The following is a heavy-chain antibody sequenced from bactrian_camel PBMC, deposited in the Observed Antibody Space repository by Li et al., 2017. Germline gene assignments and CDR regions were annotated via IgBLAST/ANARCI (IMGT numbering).Heavy chain of an antibody. CDR3: ARVRGVVAVGFVDY. CDR1: GFAFRSFA. D-gene: IGHD6*01. J-gene: IGHJ4*01. Sequence: VQLVESGGGLVQPGGSLRLSCTASGFAFRSFAMAWVRQAPGKGLEWVSTIYRDGSETYYGDSVKGRFTISRDNDKNTVYLQMNSLKPDDTAVYSCARVRGVVAVGFVDYWGQGTQVTVS. CDR2: IYRDGSET. V-gene: IGHV3S7*01.